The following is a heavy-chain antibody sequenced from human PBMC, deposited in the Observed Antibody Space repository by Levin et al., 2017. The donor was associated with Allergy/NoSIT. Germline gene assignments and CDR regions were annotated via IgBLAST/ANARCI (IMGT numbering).Heavy chain of an antibody. CDR2: INPNSGGT. CDR3: RFLEWSTLRRGYGMDG. Sequence: ASVKVSCKASGYTFTGYYMHWVRQAPGQGLEWMGWINPNSGGTNYAQKFQGRVTMTRDTSISTAYMELSRLRSDDTAVYYCRFLEWSTLRRGYGMDGWGQGTTVTVSS. D-gene: IGHD3-3*01. J-gene: IGHJ6*02. CDR1: GYTFTGYY. V-gene: IGHV1-2*02.